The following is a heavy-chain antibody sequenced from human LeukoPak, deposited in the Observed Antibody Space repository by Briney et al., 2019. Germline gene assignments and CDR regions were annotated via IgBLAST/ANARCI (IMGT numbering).Heavy chain of an antibody. V-gene: IGHV3-30-3*01. CDR2: ISYDGSNK. J-gene: IGHJ4*02. CDR3: ARDLGLRYSSGWSDY. Sequence: GGSLRLSCAASGFTFSSYAMHWVRQAPGKGLEWVAVISYDGSNKYYADSVKGRFTISRDNSKNTLYLQMNSLRAEDTAVYYCARDLGLRYSSGWSDYWGQGTLVTVFS. CDR1: GFTFSSYA. D-gene: IGHD6-19*01.